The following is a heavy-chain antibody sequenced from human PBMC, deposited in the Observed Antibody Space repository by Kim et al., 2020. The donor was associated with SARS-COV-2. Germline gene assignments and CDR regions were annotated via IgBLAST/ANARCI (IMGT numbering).Heavy chain of an antibody. D-gene: IGHD3-10*01. V-gene: IGHV3-15*01. Sequence: GGSLRLSCTTSGLTFNNAWMSWVRQAPGQGLEWLGRLKTETDGETTEYAAPVKGRFFISVEDSKTTLYLQMNSRRTEDTAVYYCTTYRPWLKYGFFDYWGQGALVTVSS. CDR2: LKTETDGETT. J-gene: IGHJ4*02. CDR3: TTYRPWLKYGFFDY. CDR1: GLTFNNAW.